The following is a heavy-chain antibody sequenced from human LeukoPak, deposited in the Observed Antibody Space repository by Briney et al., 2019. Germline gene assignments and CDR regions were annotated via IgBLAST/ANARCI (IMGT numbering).Heavy chain of an antibody. J-gene: IGHJ4*02. CDR2: ISAYNGNT. CDR3: ARVVDDFLDY. V-gene: IGHV1-18*01. Sequence: ASVTVSFKASGYTFTIYGISWVRQAPGQGLEWMGWISAYNGNTNYAQKLQGRVTMTTDTSTSTAYMELRSLRSDDTAVYYCARVVDDFLDYWGQGTLVTVSS. CDR1: GYTFTIYG. D-gene: IGHD2-15*01.